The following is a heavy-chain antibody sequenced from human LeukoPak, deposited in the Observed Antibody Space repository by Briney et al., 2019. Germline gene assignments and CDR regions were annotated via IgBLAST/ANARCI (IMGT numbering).Heavy chain of an antibody. CDR1: GVSISSNNYY. CDR3: AIEGRSGASSGGGDY. V-gene: IGHV4-39*01. D-gene: IGHD6-19*01. J-gene: IGHJ4*02. CDR2: IYYNGAT. Sequence: PSETLSLTCTVSGVSISSNNYYWGWIRQPPGKGLEWIGTIYYNGATQYNPSLRSRVTISVDTSKNQFSLKVSSVTAADTAVYYCAIEGRSGASSGGGDYWGQGTLVTVSS.